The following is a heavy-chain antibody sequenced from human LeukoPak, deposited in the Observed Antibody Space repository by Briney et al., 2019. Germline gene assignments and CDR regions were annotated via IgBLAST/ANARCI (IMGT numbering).Heavy chain of an antibody. J-gene: IGHJ3*02. Sequence: GGSLRLSCAASGFTFSSYAMSWVRQAPGQGLEWVSVICGNGGTTYYADSVKGRFTISRDNSKNTLSLQMNSLRAEDTAVYYCARDFGPVAFDIWGQGTMVSVSS. D-gene: IGHD3-10*01. V-gene: IGHV3-23*01. CDR2: ICGNGGTT. CDR1: GFTFSSYA. CDR3: ARDFGPVAFDI.